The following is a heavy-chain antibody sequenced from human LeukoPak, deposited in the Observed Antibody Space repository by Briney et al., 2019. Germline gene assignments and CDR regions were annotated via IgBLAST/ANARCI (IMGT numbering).Heavy chain of an antibody. D-gene: IGHD2-2*01. V-gene: IGHV3-30-3*01. CDR1: GFTFSGYA. CDR2: ISYDGSNK. J-gene: IGHJ6*02. CDR3: ARDYCTRCYYHYYGMDV. Sequence: GGSLRLSCAASGFTFSGYAVHWVRQAPGKGLEWVAVISYDGSNKYYADSVKGRFTISRDNSKNTLYLQMNSLRAEDTAVYYCARDYCTRCYYHYYGMDVWGQGTTVTVSS.